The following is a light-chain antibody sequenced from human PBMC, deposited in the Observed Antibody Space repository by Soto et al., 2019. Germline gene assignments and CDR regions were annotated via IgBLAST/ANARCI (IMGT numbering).Light chain of an antibody. CDR2: DAS. CDR3: QMRTNWIT. V-gene: IGKV3-11*01. CDR1: QSVSSY. J-gene: IGKJ5*01. Sequence: EIVLTQSPATLSLSPGERATVSCRASQSVSSYLAWYQQKPGQAPRLLIYDASNRATGIPARFSGSGSGTDFTLTISSLEPEDFAVSYCQMRTNWITFGQGTRLEI.